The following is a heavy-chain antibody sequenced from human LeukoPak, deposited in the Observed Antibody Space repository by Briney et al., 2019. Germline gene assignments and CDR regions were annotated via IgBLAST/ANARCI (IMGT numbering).Heavy chain of an antibody. CDR3: ARAVTGYPNWFDP. CDR1: GFSFNSYA. J-gene: IGHJ5*02. Sequence: QPGGSLRLSCAASGFSFNSYAIHWVRQAPGKGLEWVTAISYDGSNKHYADSVKGRFTISRDNSKTTLYLQMNSLRAEDTAIYYCARAVTGYPNWFDPWGQGTLVTVSS. D-gene: IGHD3-9*01. V-gene: IGHV3-30*03. CDR2: ISYDGSNK.